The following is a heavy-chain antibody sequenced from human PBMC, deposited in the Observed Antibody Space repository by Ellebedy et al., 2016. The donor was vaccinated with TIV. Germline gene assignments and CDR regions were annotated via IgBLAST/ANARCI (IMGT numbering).Heavy chain of an antibody. J-gene: IGHJ4*02. CDR3: TTAKMDY. CDR2: ISSGSSTT. Sequence: PGGSLRLSCAASGFIFSSYSMNWVRQAPGKGLEWVSYISSGSSTTYHADSVKGRFTLYYADSVKGRFTMSRDNAKNSVYLQMNSLRDDDTAVYYCTTAKMDYWGQGSLVTVSS. CDR1: GFIFSSYS. V-gene: IGHV3-48*02.